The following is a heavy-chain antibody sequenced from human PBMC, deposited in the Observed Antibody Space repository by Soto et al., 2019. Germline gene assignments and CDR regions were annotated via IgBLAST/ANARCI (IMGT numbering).Heavy chain of an antibody. D-gene: IGHD6-6*01. CDR1: GGSISSGGYY. CDR2: IYYSGST. Sequence: SETLSLTCTVSGGSISSGGYYWSWIRQHPGKGLEWIGYIYYSGSTYYNPSLKSRVTISVDTSKNQFSLRLSSVTAADTAVYYCASGQYSSSLYNWFDPWGQGTLVTVSS. V-gene: IGHV4-31*03. CDR3: ASGQYSSSLYNWFDP. J-gene: IGHJ5*02.